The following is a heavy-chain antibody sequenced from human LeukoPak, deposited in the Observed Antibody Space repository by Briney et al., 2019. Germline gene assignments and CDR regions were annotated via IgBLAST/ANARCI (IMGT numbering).Heavy chain of an antibody. V-gene: IGHV1-46*01. CDR1: GYTFTSYY. CDR2: INPSGGST. Sequence: ASVKVSCKASGYTFTSYYMHWVRQAPGQGLEWMGIINPSGGSTSYAQKFQGRVTMTRDMSTSTVYMELSSLRSEDTAVYYCARAPQDPYSYGYFGYMDVWGKGTTVTVSS. CDR3: ARAPQDPYSYGYFGYMDV. D-gene: IGHD5-18*01. J-gene: IGHJ6*03.